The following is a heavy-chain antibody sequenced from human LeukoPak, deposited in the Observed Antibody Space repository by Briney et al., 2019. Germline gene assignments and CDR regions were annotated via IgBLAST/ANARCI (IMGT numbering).Heavy chain of an antibody. V-gene: IGHV4-59*02. D-gene: IGHD2/OR15-2a*01. CDR2: LSYTGKT. J-gene: IGHJ4*02. Sequence: PSETLPLTCAVSGASVSTSHWNWIRQLPGKGLEWIGCLSYTGKTDYNPSVASRVTISLGTSKDQVSLKLRSVTAADTAVYYCSEGYFEPFDHWGQGTLVTVSS. CDR1: GASVSTSH. CDR3: SEGYFEPFDH.